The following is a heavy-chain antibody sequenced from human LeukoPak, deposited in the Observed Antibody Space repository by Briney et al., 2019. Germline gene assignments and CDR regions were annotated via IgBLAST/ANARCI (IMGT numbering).Heavy chain of an antibody. CDR2: IYSGGST. V-gene: IGHV3-53*01. CDR3: ASLGDYYDSSGYYY. Sequence: PGGSLRLFCAASGFTVSSNYMSWVRQAPGKGLEWGSVIYSGGSTYYADSVKGRFTISRDNSKNTLYLQMNSLRAEDTAVYYCASLGDYYDSSGYYYWGQGTLVTVCS. J-gene: IGHJ4*02. CDR1: GFTVSSNY. D-gene: IGHD3-22*01.